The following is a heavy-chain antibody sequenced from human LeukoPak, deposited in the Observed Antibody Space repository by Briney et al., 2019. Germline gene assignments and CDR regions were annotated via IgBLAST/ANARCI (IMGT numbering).Heavy chain of an antibody. V-gene: IGHV3-23*01. Sequence: GGPLRLSCAASGFTFNIYVLTWVRQAPGKGLEWVSSISGSGDTTYYADSVKGLLTISRQDSKNLLYLKMTDLRVDDTAVYYCAKARVISSFDYWGEGALVTVFS. CDR1: GFTFNIYV. J-gene: IGHJ4*02. CDR2: ISGSGDTT. D-gene: IGHD3-16*02. CDR3: AKARVISSFDY.